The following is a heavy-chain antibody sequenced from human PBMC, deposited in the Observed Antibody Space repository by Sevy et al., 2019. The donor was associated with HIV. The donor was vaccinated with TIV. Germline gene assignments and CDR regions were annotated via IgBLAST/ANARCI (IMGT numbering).Heavy chain of an antibody. CDR3: AKDVGRPAAIDY. CDR1: GFTFSSYA. V-gene: IGHV3-23*01. Sequence: GGSLRLSCAASGFTFSSYAMSWVRQAPGKGLEWVSAISGSGGSTYYADSVKGRFTISRDNSKNTLYLQMNGLRAEDTAVYYGAKDVGRPAAIDYWGQGTLVTVSS. D-gene: IGHD2-2*01. J-gene: IGHJ4*02. CDR2: ISGSGGST.